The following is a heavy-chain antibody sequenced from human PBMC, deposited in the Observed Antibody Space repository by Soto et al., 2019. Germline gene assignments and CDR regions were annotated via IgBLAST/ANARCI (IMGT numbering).Heavy chain of an antibody. D-gene: IGHD4-17*01. CDR2: ISTSGTGT. J-gene: IGHJ4*02. Sequence: EVQLLESGGDLEQPGGSLRLSCAASGFTFTTYAMTWVRQAPGKGLEWVSSISTSGTGTYYAESVKGRFTISRDNSKNTVFLQMKRLRAEDTAIYYCAKAMMTTGFFDYWGQGTLVTVSS. V-gene: IGHV3-23*01. CDR3: AKAMMTTGFFDY. CDR1: GFTFTTYA.